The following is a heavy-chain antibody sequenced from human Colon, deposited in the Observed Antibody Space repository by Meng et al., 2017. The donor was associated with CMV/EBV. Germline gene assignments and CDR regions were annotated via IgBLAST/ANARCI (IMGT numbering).Heavy chain of an antibody. CDR1: YY. J-gene: IGHJ5*02. V-gene: IGHV1-2*02. D-gene: IGHD3-3*01. CDR3: VRDIEEGSHYDLLSGHPPFDP. Sequence: YYVHWVRQAPGQVREWMGWIHLISVGTNDSQKFQGRGTLTIDTAISTAYKELSGLRSDDMAIYYCVRDIEEGSHYDLLSGHPPFDPWGQGTLVTVSS. CDR2: IHLISVGT.